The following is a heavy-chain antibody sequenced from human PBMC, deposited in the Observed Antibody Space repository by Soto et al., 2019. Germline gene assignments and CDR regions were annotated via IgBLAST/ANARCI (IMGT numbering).Heavy chain of an antibody. V-gene: IGHV3-53*02. CDR3: ARVRGYCSSTSCWDYYYGMDV. CDR1: GFTVSSNY. CDR2: IYSGGST. D-gene: IGHD2-2*01. Sequence: EVQLVETGGGLIQPGGSLRLSCAASGFTVSSNYMSWVRQAPGKGLEWGSVIYSGGSTYYADSVKGRFTISRDNSKNTLYLQMNSLRAEDTAVYYCARVRGYCSSTSCWDYYYGMDVWGQGTTVTVSS. J-gene: IGHJ6*02.